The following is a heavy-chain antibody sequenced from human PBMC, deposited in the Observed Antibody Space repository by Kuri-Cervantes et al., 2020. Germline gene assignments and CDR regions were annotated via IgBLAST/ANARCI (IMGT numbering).Heavy chain of an antibody. CDR2: INHSGST. CDR1: GGSFSGYY. J-gene: IGHJ4*02. Sequence: SQTLSLTCAVYGGSFSGYYWSWIRQPPGKGLEWIGEINHSGSTNYNPSLKSRVTISVDKSKNQFSLKLSSVTAADTAVYYCARVYRTASSGWYHFDYWGQGTLVTVSS. CDR3: ARVYRTASSGWYHFDY. D-gene: IGHD6-13*01. V-gene: IGHV4-34*01.